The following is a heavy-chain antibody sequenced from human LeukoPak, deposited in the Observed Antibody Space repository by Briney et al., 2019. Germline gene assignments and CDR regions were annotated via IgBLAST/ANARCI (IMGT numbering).Heavy chain of an antibody. CDR1: GFNVSDYY. Sequence: KPGGSLRLSCAASGFNVSDYYMSWIRQAPGKGLEWVSYISSSSSYTNYADSVKGRFTISRDNAKNSLYLQMNSLRAEDTAVYYCARGGSWKWFGPWGQGTLVTVSS. D-gene: IGHD1-1*01. V-gene: IGHV3-11*06. CDR2: ISSSSSYT. CDR3: ARGGSWKWFGP. J-gene: IGHJ5*02.